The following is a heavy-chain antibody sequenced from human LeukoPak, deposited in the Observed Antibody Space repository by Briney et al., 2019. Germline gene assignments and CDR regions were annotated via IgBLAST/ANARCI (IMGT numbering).Heavy chain of an antibody. D-gene: IGHD6-19*01. CDR2: IYNSGST. Sequence: PSQTLSLTCTVSGGSISSGGYYWSWIRQHPGKGLEWIGYIYNSGSTYYNPSLKSRVTISVDTSKNQFSLKLSSVTAADTALYYCARQNAGYSSGWYEVYFDYWGQGTLVTVSS. V-gene: IGHV4-31*03. J-gene: IGHJ4*02. CDR3: ARQNAGYSSGWYEVYFDY. CDR1: GGSISSGGYY.